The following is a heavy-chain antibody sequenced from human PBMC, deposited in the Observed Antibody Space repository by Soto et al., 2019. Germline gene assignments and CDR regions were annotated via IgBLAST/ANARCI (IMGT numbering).Heavy chain of an antibody. D-gene: IGHD3-16*02. V-gene: IGHV4-59*08. Sequence: PSEPLSLNRTISDGSIRSYYWSWIRQSPGKGLEWIGYISYSGSTTYNSPLKSRVTISVDTSRNQFSLKVSSVTAADTAVYYCATYRDSVVYSWGQGTVVTVSA. CDR1: DGSIRSYY. J-gene: IGHJ4*02. CDR2: ISYSGST. CDR3: ATYRDSVVYS.